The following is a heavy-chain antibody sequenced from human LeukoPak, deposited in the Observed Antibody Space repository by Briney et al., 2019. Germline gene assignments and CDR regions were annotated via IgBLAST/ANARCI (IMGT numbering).Heavy chain of an antibody. V-gene: IGHV3-23*01. CDR3: AAQSYYDSNWGY. CDR2: ISGSGGST. D-gene: IGHD3-22*01. J-gene: IGHJ4*02. CDR1: GFTFSSYG. Sequence: GGSLRLSCAASGFTFSSYGMSWVRQAPGKGLEWVSAISGSGGSTYYADSVKGRFTISRDNSKNTLYLQMNSLRAEDTAVYYCAAQSYYDSNWGYWGQGTLVTGSS.